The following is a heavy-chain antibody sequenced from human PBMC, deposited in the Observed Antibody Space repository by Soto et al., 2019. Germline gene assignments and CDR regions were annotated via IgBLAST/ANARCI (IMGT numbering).Heavy chain of an antibody. CDR3: ARLALEWSYYYGMDV. D-gene: IGHD3-3*01. Sequence: PSETLSLTCTVSGGSISSGGYYWSWIRQHPGKGLEWIGYIYYSGSTYYNPSPKSRVTISVDTSKSQFSLKLSSVTAADTAVYYCARLALEWSYYYGMDVWGQGTTVTVSS. CDR1: GGSISSGGYY. J-gene: IGHJ6*02. V-gene: IGHV4-31*03. CDR2: IYYSGST.